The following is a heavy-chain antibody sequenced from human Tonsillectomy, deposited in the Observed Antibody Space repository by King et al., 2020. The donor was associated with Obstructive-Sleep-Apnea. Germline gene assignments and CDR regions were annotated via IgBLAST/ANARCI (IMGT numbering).Heavy chain of an antibody. CDR3: ARDVVARGEYYFHY. V-gene: IGHV4-30-4*01. J-gene: IGHJ4*02. Sequence: QVQLQESGPGLLRPSQTLSLTCSVSGGSVSNNDYYWSWIRQPPGKGLEWIGYIYDSGSTYYNPSLKSRVTISVDTSKNQFSLELNSVTAADTAVYYCARDVVARGEYYFHYWGQGTLVTVSS. D-gene: IGHD3-10*01. CDR2: IYDSGST. CDR1: GGSVSNNDYY.